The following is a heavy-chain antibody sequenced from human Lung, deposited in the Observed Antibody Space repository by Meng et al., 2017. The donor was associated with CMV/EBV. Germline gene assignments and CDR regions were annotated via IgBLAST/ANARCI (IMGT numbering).Heavy chain of an antibody. CDR3: ARRQYQLVGLAAFDI. CDR1: GYTFTDYY. V-gene: IGHV1-2*02. J-gene: IGHJ3*02. D-gene: IGHD2-2*01. CDR2: INPNSGGT. Sequence: ASXXVSXKASGYTFTDYYMHWVRQAPGQGLEWMGWINPNSGGTNYAQKFQGRVTMTRDTPISTAYMELSRPRSDDTAVYYCARRQYQLVGLAAFDIWGQGKXVT.